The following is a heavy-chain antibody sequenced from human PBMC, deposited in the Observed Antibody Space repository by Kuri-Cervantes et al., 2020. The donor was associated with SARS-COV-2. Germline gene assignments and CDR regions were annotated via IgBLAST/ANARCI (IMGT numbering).Heavy chain of an antibody. V-gene: IGHV1-69*05. CDR2: IIPIFGTA. D-gene: IGHD3-10*01. Sequence: SVKVSCKASGGTFSNYALSWVRQAPGQGLEWMGGIIPIFGTANYAQKFQGRVTITMDESTSTAYMELSSLRSDDTAVYYCAREAWFGELLGLFDYWGQGTLVTVSS. J-gene: IGHJ4*02. CDR3: AREAWFGELLGLFDY. CDR1: GGTFSNYA.